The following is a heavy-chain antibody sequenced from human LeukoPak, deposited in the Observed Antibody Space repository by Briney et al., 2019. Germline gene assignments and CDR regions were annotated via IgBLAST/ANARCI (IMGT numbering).Heavy chain of an antibody. CDR3: ARGRYDILTGYLTAFDI. V-gene: IGHV5-51*03. J-gene: IGHJ3*02. CDR1: GYSFTSYW. D-gene: IGHD3-9*01. CDR2: IYPGDSDT. Sequence: GESLKISCKGSGYSFTSYWIGWVRQMPGKGLEWMGTIYPGDSDTRYSPSFQGQVTISADKSISTAYLQWSSLKASDTAMYYCARGRYDILTGYLTAFDIWGQGTMVTVSS.